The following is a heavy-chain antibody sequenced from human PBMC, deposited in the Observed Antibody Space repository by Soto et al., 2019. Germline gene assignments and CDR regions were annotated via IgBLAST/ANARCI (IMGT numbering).Heavy chain of an antibody. Sequence: GASVKVSCKASGYTFTSHDINWMRQATGQGLEWMGWMNPNTGHTTYADSVKGRFTISRDNAKNTLYLHMNSLRAEDSAVYYCARGPVGDYAFDYWGQGTPVTVSS. CDR2: MNPNTGHT. CDR1: GYTFTSHD. J-gene: IGHJ4*02. CDR3: ARGPVGDYAFDY. V-gene: IGHV1-8*01. D-gene: IGHD4-17*01.